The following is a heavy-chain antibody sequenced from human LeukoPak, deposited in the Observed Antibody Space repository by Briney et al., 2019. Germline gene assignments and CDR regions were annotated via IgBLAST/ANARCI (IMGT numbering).Heavy chain of an antibody. Sequence: GGSLRLSCAASGFTFNSHAMHWVRQAPGKGLEWVSVISYEGSHEYYADSVKGRFTISRDNSKTTLYLQMNSLRAEDTAVYYCARHVAVATGFLEWLSPAPFFDYWGQGTLVTVSS. V-gene: IGHV3-30*04. CDR3: ARHVAVATGFLEWLSPAPFFDY. J-gene: IGHJ4*02. D-gene: IGHD3-3*01. CDR1: GFTFNSHA. CDR2: ISYEGSHE.